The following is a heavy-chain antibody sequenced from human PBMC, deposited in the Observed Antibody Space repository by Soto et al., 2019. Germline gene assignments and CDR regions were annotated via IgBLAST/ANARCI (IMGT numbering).Heavy chain of an antibody. CDR1: AYTFTNDG. Sequence: ASVKVSCKPSAYTFTNDGISWVRQAPGQGLEWMGWINVYNGNTKYAQKVQGRVTINPDTSKNQVSLHLNSVTLEDTAVYYCARSWFGHQLNWFDSWGQGSLVTVS. J-gene: IGHJ5*01. CDR3: ARSWFGHQLNWFDS. V-gene: IGHV1-18*01. CDR2: INVYNGNT. D-gene: IGHD2-2*01.